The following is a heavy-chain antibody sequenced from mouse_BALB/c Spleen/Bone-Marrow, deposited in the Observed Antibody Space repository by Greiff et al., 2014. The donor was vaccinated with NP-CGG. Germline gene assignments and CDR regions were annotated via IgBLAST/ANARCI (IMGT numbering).Heavy chain of an antibody. V-gene: IGHV1S41*01. J-gene: IGHJ2*01. CDR3: ARCPFYYGSSFYYFDY. CDR2: IAPGSGST. CDR1: GYTFTSYW. Sequence: DLVKPGASVKLSCKASGYTFTSYWINWIKQRPGQGLEWIGRIAPGSGSTYYNEMFKGKATLTVDTSSSTAYIQLSNLSSEDSAVYFCARCPFYYGSSFYYFDYWGQGTTLTVSS. D-gene: IGHD1-1*01.